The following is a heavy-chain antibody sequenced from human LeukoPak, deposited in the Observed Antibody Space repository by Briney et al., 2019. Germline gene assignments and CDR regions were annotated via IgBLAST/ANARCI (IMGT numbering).Heavy chain of an antibody. Sequence: ASVKVSCKASGYTFTSYYMHWMRQARGQGLEWMGIINPSGGSTSYAQKFQDRVTMTRDMSTSTVYMELSSLRSEDTAVYYCAKVGIDGSGPFDHWGQGTLVTVSS. V-gene: IGHV1-46*01. J-gene: IGHJ4*02. CDR2: INPSGGST. CDR3: AKVGIDGSGPFDH. D-gene: IGHD3-10*01. CDR1: GYTFTSYY.